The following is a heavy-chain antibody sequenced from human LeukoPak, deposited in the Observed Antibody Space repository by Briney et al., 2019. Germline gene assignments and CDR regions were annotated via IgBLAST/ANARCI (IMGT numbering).Heavy chain of an antibody. CDR3: AGGEYYYGSWSPDAFDI. D-gene: IGHD3-10*01. V-gene: IGHV3-21*01. J-gene: IGHJ3*02. Sequence: GGSLRLSCVVSGFTFSSYNMNWVRQAPGKGLEWVSSISSSSAYIYYADSVKGRFTFSRDNAKNSLYLQMNSLRAEDTAVYYCAGGEYYYGSWSPDAFDIRGQGTMVTVSS. CDR1: GFTFSSYN. CDR2: ISSSSAYI.